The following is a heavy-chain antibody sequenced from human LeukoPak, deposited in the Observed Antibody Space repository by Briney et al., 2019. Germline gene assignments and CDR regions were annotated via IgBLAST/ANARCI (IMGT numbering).Heavy chain of an antibody. D-gene: IGHD5-12*01. J-gene: IGHJ4*02. CDR1: GGNSNFFA. CDR3: ARGAPTTRIGAGRFDY. CDR2: IKPMFGTG. V-gene: IGHV1-69*05. Sequence: GASVKVSCKTSGGNSNFFAINWVRQAPGQGLEWMGVIKPMFGTGSIPNIATGDYAQKFQGRITVTRDTYTNTVYMDLSSLRSEDTATYYCARGAPTTRIGAGRFDYWGQGSLLTVAS.